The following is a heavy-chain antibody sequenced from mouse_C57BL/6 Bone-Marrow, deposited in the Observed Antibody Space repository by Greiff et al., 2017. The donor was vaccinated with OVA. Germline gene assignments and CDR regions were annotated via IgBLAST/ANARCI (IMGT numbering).Heavy chain of an antibody. CDR1: GFTFSSYT. CDR3: ARGYYGFAY. Sequence: EVQRVESGGGLVKPGGSLKLSCAASGFTFSSYTMSWVRQTPETRLEWVATISGGGGNTYYPDSVNGRFTISRDNAKNTLYLQMRSLRSEDTALYYCARGYYGFAYWGQGTLVTVSA. V-gene: IGHV5-9*01. J-gene: IGHJ3*01. CDR2: ISGGGGNT. D-gene: IGHD2-3*01.